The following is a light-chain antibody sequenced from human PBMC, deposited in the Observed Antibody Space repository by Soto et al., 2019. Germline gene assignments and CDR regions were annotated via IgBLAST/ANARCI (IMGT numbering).Light chain of an antibody. CDR3: QQYNNWPRT. Sequence: EIVMTQSPATLSLSPGQRATLSCRASQSVNSNLAWYQQKPGQAPRLLIYGTSTRATGIPARFSGSGSGTDFTLTISSLQFEDFAVYYCQQYNNWPRTFGQGTRLEIK. CDR1: QSVNSN. CDR2: GTS. J-gene: IGKJ5*01. V-gene: IGKV3-15*01.